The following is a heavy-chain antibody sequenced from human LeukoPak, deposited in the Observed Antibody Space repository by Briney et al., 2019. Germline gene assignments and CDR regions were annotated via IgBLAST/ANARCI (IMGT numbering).Heavy chain of an antibody. CDR1: GYSFNTYW. V-gene: IGHV5-51*01. CDR3: ARVTPFGRGQAFDI. D-gene: IGHD2-15*01. Sequence: GESLKISCQASGYSFNTYWIGWVRQMPGKGLEWLGIIFPGDFGTRNSPSFQGQVTISADRSTSTAYLHWGSLKASDSALYYCARVTPFGRGQAFDIWGQGTMVTVSS. CDR2: IFPGDFGT. J-gene: IGHJ3*02.